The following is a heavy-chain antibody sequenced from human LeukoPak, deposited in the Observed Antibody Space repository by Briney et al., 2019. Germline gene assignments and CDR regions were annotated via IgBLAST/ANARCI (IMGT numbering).Heavy chain of an antibody. CDR3: ARFTTATPYYFDC. Sequence: VASVKVSCKASGYTFTRYAMNWVRQAPGQGLEWMGWINTNTGNPTYAQGFTGRFVFSLDTSVSTAYMQISSLKAEDTAVYFCARFTTATPYYFDCWGQGTLVTVSS. J-gene: IGHJ4*02. V-gene: IGHV7-4-1*02. CDR2: INTNTGNP. CDR1: GYTFTRYA. D-gene: IGHD1-14*01.